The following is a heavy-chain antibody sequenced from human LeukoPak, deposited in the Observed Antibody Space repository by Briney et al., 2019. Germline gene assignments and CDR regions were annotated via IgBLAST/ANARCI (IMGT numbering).Heavy chain of an antibody. Sequence: APVKVSCKVSGYTLTELSMHWVRQAPGKGLEWMGGFDPEDGETIYAQKFQGRVTMTEDTSTDTAYMELSSLRSEDTAVYYCATAYYYGSEQQNWFDPWGQGTLVTVSS. D-gene: IGHD3-10*01. CDR3: ATAYYYGSEQQNWFDP. CDR2: FDPEDGET. V-gene: IGHV1-24*01. J-gene: IGHJ5*02. CDR1: GYTLTELS.